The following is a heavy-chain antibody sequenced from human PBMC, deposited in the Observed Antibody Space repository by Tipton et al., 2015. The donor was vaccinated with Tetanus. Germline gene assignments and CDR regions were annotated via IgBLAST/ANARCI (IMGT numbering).Heavy chain of an antibody. J-gene: IGHJ4*02. CDR1: GFIFSSYG. V-gene: IGHV3-33*01. D-gene: IGHD2-15*01. Sequence: LSLTCAASGFIFSSYGIHWVRQAPGKGLEWVAVSWYDGTDKYYADSVKGRFTISRDNSKNTLYLQMNSLRAEDTAVYYCAREADCSGGSCFSGDFDNWGQGTQATVSS. CDR3: AREADCSGGSCFSGDFDN. CDR2: SWYDGTDK.